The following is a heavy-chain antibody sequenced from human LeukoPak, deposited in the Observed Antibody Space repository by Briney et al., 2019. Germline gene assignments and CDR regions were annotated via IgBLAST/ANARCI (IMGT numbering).Heavy chain of an antibody. J-gene: IGHJ6*03. Sequence: GGSLRLSCAASGFTFSSYSMNWVRQAPGKGLEWVSSISSSSSYIYYGDSVKGRFTISRDDAKNSLFLQMNSLRAEDTATYYCARGEFGDYYYFYMDVWGKGTTVTVSS. V-gene: IGHV3-21*01. CDR3: ARGEFGDYYYFYMDV. D-gene: IGHD2/OR15-2a*01. CDR1: GFTFSSYS. CDR2: ISSSSSYI.